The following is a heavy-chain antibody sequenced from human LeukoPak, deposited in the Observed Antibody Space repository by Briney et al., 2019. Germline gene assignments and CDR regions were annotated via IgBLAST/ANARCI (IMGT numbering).Heavy chain of an antibody. D-gene: IGHD5-24*01. CDR3: ARDLRAWLQSFGSFI. V-gene: IGHV1-2*02. CDR1: GYTFTDYY. CDR2: INPKSGGT. J-gene: IGHJ4*02. Sequence: ASVKVSCKASGYTFTDYYMHWVRQAPGQGLEWTGWINPKSGGTKYAQNFEGRVTMTTDTSISTAYMELTGLRSDDTAVYYCARDLRAWLQSFGSFIWGQGTLVTVSS.